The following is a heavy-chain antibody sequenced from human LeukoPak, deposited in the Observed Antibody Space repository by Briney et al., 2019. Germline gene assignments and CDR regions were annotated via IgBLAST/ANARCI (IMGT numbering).Heavy chain of an antibody. D-gene: IGHD5-18*01. V-gene: IGHV3-48*03. CDR1: GFTFSSYE. Sequence: PGGSLRLSCAASGFTFSSYEMNWVRQAPGKGLEWVSYISSSGSTIYYADSVKGRFTISRDNSKNTLYLQMNSLRAEDTAVYYCAKVITRGYSYGYGIDYWGQGTLVTVSS. J-gene: IGHJ4*02. CDR3: AKVITRGYSYGYGIDY. CDR2: ISSSGSTI.